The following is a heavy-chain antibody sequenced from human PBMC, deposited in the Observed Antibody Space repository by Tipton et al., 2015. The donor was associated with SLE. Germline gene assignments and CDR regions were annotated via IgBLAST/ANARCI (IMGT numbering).Heavy chain of an antibody. CDR2: IYYSGST. Sequence: TLSLTCTVSGGSISSYYWSWIRQPPGKGLEWIGYIYYSGSTNYNPSLKSRVTISVDTSKNQFSLKLSSVTAAVTAVYYCARDPIRGAFDIWGQGTMVTVSS. J-gene: IGHJ3*02. CDR1: GGSISSYY. CDR3: ARDPIRGAFDI. V-gene: IGHV4-59*01.